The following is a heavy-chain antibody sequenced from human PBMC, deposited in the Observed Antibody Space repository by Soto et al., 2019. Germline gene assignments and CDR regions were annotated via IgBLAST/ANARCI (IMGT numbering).Heavy chain of an antibody. CDR1: GGTFSSYA. J-gene: IGHJ4*02. Sequence: SAEVSCKACGGTFSSYAISWVRQATGQGLEWMGGIIPIFGTANYAQKFQGRVTITADESTSTAYMELSSLRSEDTAVYYCARSGFPGIAAYWGQGTLVTVSS. CDR2: IIPIFGTA. CDR3: ARSGFPGIAAY. D-gene: IGHD6-13*01. V-gene: IGHV1-69*13.